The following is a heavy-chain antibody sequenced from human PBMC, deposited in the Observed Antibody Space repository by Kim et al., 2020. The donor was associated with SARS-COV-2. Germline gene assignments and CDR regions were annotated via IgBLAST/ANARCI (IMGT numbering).Heavy chain of an antibody. D-gene: IGHD3-10*01. V-gene: IGHV3-23*01. J-gene: IGHJ4*02. CDR1: GFTFSSYA. Sequence: GGSLRLSCAASGFTFSSYAMSWVRQAPGKGLEWVSAISGSGGSTYYADSVKGRFTISRDNSKNTLYLQMNSLRAEDTAVYYCAKDDKYYYGSGSPPEYYFDYWGQGTLVTVSS. CDR2: ISGSGGST. CDR3: AKDDKYYYGSGSPPEYYFDY.